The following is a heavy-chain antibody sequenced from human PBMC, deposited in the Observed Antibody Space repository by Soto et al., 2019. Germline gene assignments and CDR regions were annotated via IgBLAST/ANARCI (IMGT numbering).Heavy chain of an antibody. CDR3: SRDRAEAGTYYYGMDV. CDR2: TYYRSKWYN. D-gene: IGHD6-19*01. CDR1: GDSVSSNSGA. J-gene: IGHJ6*02. Sequence: SQTLSLTCAISGDSVSSNSGAWNWIRQSPSGGLEWLGRTYYRSKWYNDYAVSVKGRITINPDTSKNQFSLQLNSVTPEDTAVYYCSRDRAEAGTYYYGMDVWGQGTKVTVYS. V-gene: IGHV6-1*01.